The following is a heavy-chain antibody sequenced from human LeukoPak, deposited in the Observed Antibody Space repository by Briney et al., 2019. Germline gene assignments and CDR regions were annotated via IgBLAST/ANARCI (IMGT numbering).Heavy chain of an antibody. D-gene: IGHD1-7*01. CDR3: ARGTSRTSYYMDV. J-gene: IGHJ6*03. CDR2: ISSSSSTI. CDR1: GFTFSDYY. V-gene: IGHV3-11*04. Sequence: GGSLRLSCVAPGFTFSDYYMSWIRQAPGKGLEWVSYISSSSSTIYYADSVKGRFTISRDNAKKSLYVQMNSLRAADTAVYYCARGTSRTSYYMDVWGKGTTVTVSS.